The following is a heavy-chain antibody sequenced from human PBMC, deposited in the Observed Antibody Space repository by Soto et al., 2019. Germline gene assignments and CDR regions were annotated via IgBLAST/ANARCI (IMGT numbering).Heavy chain of an antibody. J-gene: IGHJ6*02. CDR2: IYYSGST. CDR3: AREAFLWGMDV. CDR1: GGSISSYY. Sequence: QVQLQESGPGLVKPSETLSLTCTVSGGSISSYYWSWIRQPPGKGLEWIGYIYYSGSTNYNPSLKSXXTXSXXTSKTQCSLKLSSVTAADPAGYYCAREAFLWGMDVWGQGTTVTVSS. V-gene: IGHV4-59*01.